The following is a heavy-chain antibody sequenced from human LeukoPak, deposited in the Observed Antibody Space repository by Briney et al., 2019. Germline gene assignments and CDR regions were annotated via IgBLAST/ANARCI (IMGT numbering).Heavy chain of an antibody. V-gene: IGHV5-51*01. CDR1: GYSFSDYW. D-gene: IGHD4-17*01. J-gene: IGHJ1*01. CDR3: ARLHGDYAYFQP. CDR2: IYPADSDT. Sequence: GESLKISCQGSGYSFSDYWIGWVRQMPGKGLELMGIIYPADSDTRYRPSFQGQVTISADKSIRTAYLQWSSLKASDTAMYYCARLHGDYAYFQPWGQGTLVTVSS.